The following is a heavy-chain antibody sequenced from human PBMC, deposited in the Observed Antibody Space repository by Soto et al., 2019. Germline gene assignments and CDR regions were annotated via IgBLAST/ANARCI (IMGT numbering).Heavy chain of an antibody. CDR3: ARHHPVAGIYKVVWFDP. CDR1: GGSLCSYY. Sequence: SETLSLTCTVSGGSLCSYYWSWIRQPPGKELKRIGYIYYSGSTNYNPYIKSRVTISVDTSKNQFSLKLSSVTAADTAVYYCARHHPVAGIYKVVWFDPWGQGTLVTVSS. CDR2: IYYSGST. J-gene: IGHJ5*02. V-gene: IGHV4-59*08. D-gene: IGHD6-19*01.